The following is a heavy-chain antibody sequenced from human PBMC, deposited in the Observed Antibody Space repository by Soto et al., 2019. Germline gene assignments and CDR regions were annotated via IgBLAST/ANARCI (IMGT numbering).Heavy chain of an antibody. D-gene: IGHD6-19*01. V-gene: IGHV1-58*01. CDR1: GFTFTSSA. CDR3: AAETEYSSANLYGMDV. J-gene: IGHJ6*02. Sequence: GASVKVSCKASGFTFTSSAVQWVRQARGQRLEWIGWIVVGSGNTNYAQKFQERVTITRDMSTSTAYMELSSLRSEDTAVYYCAAETEYSSANLYGMDVWGQGTTVTVS. CDR2: IVVGSGNT.